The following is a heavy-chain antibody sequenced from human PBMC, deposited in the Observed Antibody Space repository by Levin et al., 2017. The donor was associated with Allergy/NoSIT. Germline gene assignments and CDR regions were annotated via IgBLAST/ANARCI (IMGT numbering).Heavy chain of an antibody. Sequence: ASVKVSCAASGFTFSSYSMNWVRQAPGKGLEWVSSISSSSSYIYYADSVKGRFTISRDNAKNSLYLQMNSLRAEDTAVYYCARDYYDFWSGYLLGYWGQGTLVTVSS. CDR3: ARDYYDFWSGYLLGY. CDR1: GFTFSSYS. J-gene: IGHJ4*02. CDR2: ISSSSSYI. V-gene: IGHV3-21*01. D-gene: IGHD3-3*01.